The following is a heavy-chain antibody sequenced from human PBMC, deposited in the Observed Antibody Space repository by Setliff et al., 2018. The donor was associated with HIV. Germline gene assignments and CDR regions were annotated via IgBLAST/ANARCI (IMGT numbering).Heavy chain of an antibody. D-gene: IGHD3-10*01. V-gene: IGHV3-7*01. CDR1: GLTFSSYW. Sequence: PGGSLRLSCAASGLTFSSYWMSWVRQAPGKGLEWMANIKEDGSEKYYVDSVKGRFTISRDNTKNSLYLQLNSLRAEDTAVYYCARVGGSGSSSDGMDVWGKGTTVTVSS. J-gene: IGHJ6*04. CDR3: ARVGGSGSSSDGMDV. CDR2: IKEDGSEK.